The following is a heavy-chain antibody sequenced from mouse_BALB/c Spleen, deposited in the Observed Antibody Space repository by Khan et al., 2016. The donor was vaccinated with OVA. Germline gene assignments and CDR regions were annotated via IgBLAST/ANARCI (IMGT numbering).Heavy chain of an antibody. CDR2: IDPYNGGT. J-gene: IGHJ1*01. CDR1: GYSFTDYN. D-gene: IGHD2-10*02. Sequence: VQLKESGPELVKPGASVKVSCKASGYSFTDYNMYWVKQSHGKSLEWIGYIDPYNGGTSYNQKFKGKATLTVDKSSSTAFMHLNSLTSEDSAVYYCARMEEYCNFYLYFDVWGAGTTVTVSS. CDR3: ARMEEYCNFYLYFDV. V-gene: IGHV1S135*01.